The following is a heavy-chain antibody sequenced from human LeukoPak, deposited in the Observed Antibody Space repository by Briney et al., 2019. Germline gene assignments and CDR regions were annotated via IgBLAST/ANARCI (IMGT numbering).Heavy chain of an antibody. D-gene: IGHD6-19*01. CDR1: GFTFSSYS. Sequence: GGSLRLSGAASGFTFSSYSMNWVRQAPGKGLEWVSSISSTSSYIYYADSVKGRFTISRDNAKNSLYLQMNSLRAEDTAVYYCERASGWYERGPDYYYYYMDVWGKGTTVTVSS. J-gene: IGHJ6*03. CDR3: ERASGWYERGPDYYYYYMDV. CDR2: ISSTSSYI. V-gene: IGHV3-21*01.